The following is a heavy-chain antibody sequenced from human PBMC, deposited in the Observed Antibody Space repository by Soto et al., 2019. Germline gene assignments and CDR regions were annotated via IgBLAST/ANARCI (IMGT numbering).Heavy chain of an antibody. Sequence: AASVKVSCKASGGTFSSYAISWVRQAPGQGLEWMGGIIPIFGTANYAQKFQGRVTITADESTSAAYMELSSLRSEDTAVYYCARDIAVAGPRQDWGQGTLVTVSS. CDR3: ARDIAVAGPRQD. D-gene: IGHD6-19*01. J-gene: IGHJ4*02. V-gene: IGHV1-69*13. CDR1: GGTFSSYA. CDR2: IIPIFGTA.